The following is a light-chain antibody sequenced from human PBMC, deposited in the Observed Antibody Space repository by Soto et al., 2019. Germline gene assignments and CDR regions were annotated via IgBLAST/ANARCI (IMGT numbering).Light chain of an antibody. CDR3: QQYGSSST. Sequence: EIVVTQSPGTLSLSPGERATLSRRASQSVSSSYLAWYQQKPGQAPRLLIYGASSRPTGIPDRFSGSGSGTDFTLTISRLEPEDFAVYYCQQYGSSSTFGQGTRLEIK. CDR2: GAS. V-gene: IGKV3-20*01. J-gene: IGKJ5*01. CDR1: QSVSSSY.